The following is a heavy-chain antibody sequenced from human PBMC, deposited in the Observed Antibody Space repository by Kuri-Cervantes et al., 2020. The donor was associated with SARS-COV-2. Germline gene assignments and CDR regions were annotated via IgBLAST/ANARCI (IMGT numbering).Heavy chain of an antibody. CDR3: AFSYGTGSYFY. J-gene: IGHJ4*02. CDR1: GGSISSSNW. D-gene: IGHD3-10*01. V-gene: IGHV4-4*02. Sequence: SCAVSGGSISSSNWWSWVRQPPGKGLEWIGEIHRTGTTNYNPPLESRVTISVDRSKNQFSLTLRSVTAADTAVYYCAFSYGTGSYFYWGQGTLVTVS. CDR2: IHRTGTT.